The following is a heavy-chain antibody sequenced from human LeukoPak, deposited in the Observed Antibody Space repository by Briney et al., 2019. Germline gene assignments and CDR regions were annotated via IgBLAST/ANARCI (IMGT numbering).Heavy chain of an antibody. D-gene: IGHD3-10*01. CDR1: GGSINNYY. CDR2: IYYSGST. V-gene: IGHV4-59*01. J-gene: IGHJ3*02. Sequence: PSETLSLTCTVSGGSINNYYWNWIRQPPGKGLEWIGYIYYSGSTNYNPSLKSRVTISVDTSKNQFSLKLSSVTAADTAVYYCARSLYYYGSDSFDIWGQGTMVTVSS. CDR3: ARSLYYYGSDSFDI.